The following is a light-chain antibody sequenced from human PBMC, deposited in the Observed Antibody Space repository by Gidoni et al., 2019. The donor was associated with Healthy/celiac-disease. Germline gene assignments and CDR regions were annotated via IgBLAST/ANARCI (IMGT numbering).Light chain of an antibody. CDR1: QSISSY. V-gene: IGKV1-39*01. J-gene: IGKJ1*01. Sequence: DIQMTQSPSSLSASVGDRVTITCRASQSISSYLNWYQQKPGKAPTLLIYSASSLQSGVPSSFSGSGAGTDFPLTISSLQPEDFATYYCQQSYSTPWTFGQGTKVEIK. CDR3: QQSYSTPWT. CDR2: SAS.